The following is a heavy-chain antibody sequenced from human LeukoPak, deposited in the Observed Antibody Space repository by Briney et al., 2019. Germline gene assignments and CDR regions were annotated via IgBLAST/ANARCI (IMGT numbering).Heavy chain of an antibody. CDR2: IYYSGST. J-gene: IGHJ4*02. Sequence: SETLSLTCTVSGGSISSSSYYWGWIRQPPGKGLEWIGSIYYSGSTYYNPSLKSRVTISVDTSKNQFSLKLSSVTAADTAVYYCARGFSVATKLLDYWGQGTLVTDSS. V-gene: IGHV4-39*07. D-gene: IGHD5-12*01. CDR1: GGSISSSSYY. CDR3: ARGFSVATKLLDY.